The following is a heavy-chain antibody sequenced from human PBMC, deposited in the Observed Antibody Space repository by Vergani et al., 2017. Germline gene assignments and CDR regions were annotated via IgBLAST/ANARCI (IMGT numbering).Heavy chain of an antibody. CDR1: GFTSSYYG. Sequence: QVHLVESGGGVVQPGRSLRLSCVVSGFTSSYYGMHWVRQARGKGLEWVAVISYAGTQKDYADSVKGRFTISRDNSKSTLYLQMNSLRTEDTAVYYCATKSCGTPGCQIGYFREWGQGTLVTVSS. V-gene: IGHV3-30*03. J-gene: IGHJ1*01. CDR3: ATKSCGTPGCQIGYFRE. CDR2: ISYAGTQK. D-gene: IGHD1-1*01.